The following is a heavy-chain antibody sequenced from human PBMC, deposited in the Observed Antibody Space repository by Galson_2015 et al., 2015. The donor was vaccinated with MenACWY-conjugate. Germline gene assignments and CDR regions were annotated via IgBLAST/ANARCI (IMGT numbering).Heavy chain of an antibody. V-gene: IGHV4-4*02. CDR3: ARGNYYVSGTYYKSANFDY. CDR1: GGFISINYW. J-gene: IGHJ4*02. Sequence: ETLSLTCAVSGGFISINYWWTWVRQPPGKGLEWIGEIYHSGSTNYNPSLKSRLTVSVDKSKNQFSLKLSSVTAADTAVYYCARGNYYVSGTYYKSANFDYWGQGSLVTVSS. D-gene: IGHD3-10*01. CDR2: IYHSGST.